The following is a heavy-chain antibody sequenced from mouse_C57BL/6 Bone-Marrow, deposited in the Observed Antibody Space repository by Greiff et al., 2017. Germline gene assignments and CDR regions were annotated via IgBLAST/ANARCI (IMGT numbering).Heavy chain of an antibody. J-gene: IGHJ2*01. CDR2: IYPRDGST. Sequence: VKVVESGAELVRPGASVKLSCTASGFNIKDDYMHWVKQRPEQGLEWIGYIYPRDGSTKYNEKFKGKATLTADKSSSTAYMQLNSLTSEDSAVYFGASPRHYYGSSSVSAYWGQGTTLTVSS. CDR3: ASPRHYYGSSSVSAY. V-gene: IGHV1S12*01. CDR1: GFNIKDDY. D-gene: IGHD1-1*01.